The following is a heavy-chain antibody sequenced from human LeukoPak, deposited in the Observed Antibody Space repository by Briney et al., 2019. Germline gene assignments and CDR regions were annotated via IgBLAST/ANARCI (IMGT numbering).Heavy chain of an antibody. D-gene: IGHD2-2*01. CDR2: ISAYNGNT. Sequence: ASVKVSCKASGYTFTSYGISWVRQAPGQGLEWMGWISAYNGNTNYAQKLQGRVTMTTDTSTSTAYMELRSLRSDDTAVYYCARDIVVVPADKTPWVPGYWGQGTLVTVSS. V-gene: IGHV1-18*04. J-gene: IGHJ4*02. CDR1: GYTFTSYG. CDR3: ARDIVVVPADKTPWVPGY.